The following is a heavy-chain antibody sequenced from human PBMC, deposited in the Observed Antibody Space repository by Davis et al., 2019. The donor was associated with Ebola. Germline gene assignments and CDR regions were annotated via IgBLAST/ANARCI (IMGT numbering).Heavy chain of an antibody. CDR1: GFTFSSYS. D-gene: IGHD6-19*01. V-gene: IGHV3-48*02. CDR3: AVGQWLVEEY. CDR2: ISSSSSTI. J-gene: IGHJ4*02. Sequence: GESLKISCAASGFTFSSYSMNWVRQAPGKGLEWVSYISSSSSTIYYADSVKGRFTISRDNAKNSLYLQMNSLRDEDTAVYYCAVGQWLVEEYWGQGTLVIVSS.